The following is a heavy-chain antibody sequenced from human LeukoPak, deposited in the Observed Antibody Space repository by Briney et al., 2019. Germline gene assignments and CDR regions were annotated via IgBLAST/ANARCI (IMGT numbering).Heavy chain of an antibody. Sequence: PGGSLRLSCAASGFTFSNYAMNWVRQAPGKGLEWVSAISGGGHNTYYADSVKGRFSISRDNSKMLYLQMNRLRAEDTAVYYCAKVSQTNTYGRYFFDYWGQGTLVTVSS. V-gene: IGHV3-23*01. D-gene: IGHD5-18*01. CDR1: GFTFSNYA. CDR2: ISGGGHNT. J-gene: IGHJ4*02. CDR3: AKVSQTNTYGRYFFDY.